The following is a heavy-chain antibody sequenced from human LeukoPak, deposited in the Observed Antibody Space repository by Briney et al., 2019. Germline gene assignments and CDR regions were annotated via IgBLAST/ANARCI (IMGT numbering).Heavy chain of an antibody. D-gene: IGHD3-22*01. CDR2: IASKTDGGAT. J-gene: IGHJ4*02. V-gene: IGHV3-15*07. Sequence: GGSLRLSCSASGLTVTNAWMNWVRQAPGEGLDWVGRIASKTDGGATDYAAPVKGRFTISRDDSKNTLNLQMNSLKTEDTAVYYCTSAPGGYDSSGYFDYWGQGTLVTVSS. CDR3: TSAPGGYDSSGYFDY. CDR1: GLTVTNAW.